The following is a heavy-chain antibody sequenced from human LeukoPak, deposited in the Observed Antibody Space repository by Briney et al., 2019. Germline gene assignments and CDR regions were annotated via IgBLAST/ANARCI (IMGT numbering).Heavy chain of an antibody. CDR3: ARDSRYYDFS. CDR2: IYYSGST. D-gene: IGHD3-3*01. V-gene: IGHV4-30-4*08. CDR1: GDSISSGDYY. Sequence: SETLSLTCTVSGDSISSGDYYWSWIRQPPGKGLEWIGYIYYSGSTYYNPSLKSRVTLSVDTSKNQFSLKLSSVTAADTAVYYCARDSRYYDFSWGQGTLVTVSS. J-gene: IGHJ5*02.